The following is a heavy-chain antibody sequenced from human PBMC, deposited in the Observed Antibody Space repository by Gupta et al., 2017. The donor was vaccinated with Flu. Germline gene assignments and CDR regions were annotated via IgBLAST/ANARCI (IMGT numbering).Heavy chain of an antibody. V-gene: IGHV3-74*03. CDR3: ATVTSGC. J-gene: IGHJ4*02. CDR2: INPDGSST. D-gene: IGHD4-17*01. Sequence: EMQLVESGGGLVQPGGSLRLSCAASGFTFSTSYFQWVRQAPGKGLVWVSRINPDGSSTTYAESVKGRFTISRDNAKNTLYLQMNSLGDDDTAVYYCATVTSGCWGQGTLVTVSS. CDR1: GFTFSTSY.